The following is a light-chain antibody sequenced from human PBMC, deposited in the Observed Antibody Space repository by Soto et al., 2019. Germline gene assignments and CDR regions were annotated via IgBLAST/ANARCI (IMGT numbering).Light chain of an antibody. V-gene: IGKV3D-15*01. CDR3: QQYNNWPVT. J-gene: IGKJ1*01. Sequence: EIVRTQSPATLSVSPGDRATLSCRARQSVSSNLAWYQQKPGQAPRLLIYGASTRATGIPARFSGSGSGTEFTLTISSLQSEDFAFYYCQQYNNWPVTFGQGTKVEIK. CDR2: GAS. CDR1: QSVSSN.